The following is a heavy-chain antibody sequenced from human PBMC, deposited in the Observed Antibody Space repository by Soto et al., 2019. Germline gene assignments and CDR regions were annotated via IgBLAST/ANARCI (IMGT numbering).Heavy chain of an antibody. CDR2: INHRGST. CDR1: CGSFNDYY. CDR3: ARGRGRLFGAVYYNYGMDV. V-gene: IGHV4-34*01. J-gene: IGHJ6*02. Sequence: SETLSQTCTVSCGSFNDYYWSWIRQSPGKGLEWIGEINHRGSTIYNPSLKSRVTISVDTSKTQFSLKLSSVTAADTAMYYCARGRGRLFGAVYYNYGMDVWGQGTTVTVSS. D-gene: IGHD3-3*01.